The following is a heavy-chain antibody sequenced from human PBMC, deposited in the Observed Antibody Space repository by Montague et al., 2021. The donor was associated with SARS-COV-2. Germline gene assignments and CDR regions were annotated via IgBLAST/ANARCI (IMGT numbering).Heavy chain of an antibody. V-gene: IGHV4-59*01. CDR2: IFRSGAT. D-gene: IGHD3-10*01. J-gene: IGHJ6*02. CDR3: ARTSRGSRYFYGVDV. CDR1: GGSISPYY. Sequence: SETLSLTCTVSGGSISPYYWSWIRQSPGKGLEWIGYIFRSGATNYNPPLKSRVIISLDTSKSQFSLRLSSATAADTAIYYCARTSRGSRYFYGVDVWGQGTTVTVSS.